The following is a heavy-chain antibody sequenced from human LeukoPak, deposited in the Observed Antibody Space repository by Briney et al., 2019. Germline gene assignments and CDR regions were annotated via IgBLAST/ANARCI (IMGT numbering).Heavy chain of an antibody. Sequence: SETLSPTCAVSGYSISSGYYWGWIRQPPGKGLEWIGSIYHSRSTYYNPSLKSRVTISVDTSKNQFSLKLSSVTAADTAVYYCAREENGISVDYWGQGTLVTVSS. J-gene: IGHJ4*02. D-gene: IGHD1-26*01. CDR1: GYSISSGYY. V-gene: IGHV4-38-2*02. CDR3: AREENGISVDY. CDR2: IYHSRST.